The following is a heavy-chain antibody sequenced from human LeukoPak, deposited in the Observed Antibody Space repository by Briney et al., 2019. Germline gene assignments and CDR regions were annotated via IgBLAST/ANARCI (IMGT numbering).Heavy chain of an antibody. CDR2: INPNTGGT. D-gene: IGHD4/OR15-4a*01. J-gene: IGHJ4*02. CDR3: ASGDYGDPPLNY. CDR1: GHIFTGYF. Sequence: ASVKVSCKASGHIFTGYFVHWVRQAPGQGLQWMGWINPNTGGTNYAQKFQGRVTMTRDTSISTAYMELSRLRSDDTAVYYCASGDYGDPPLNYWGQGTLVTVSS. V-gene: IGHV1-2*02.